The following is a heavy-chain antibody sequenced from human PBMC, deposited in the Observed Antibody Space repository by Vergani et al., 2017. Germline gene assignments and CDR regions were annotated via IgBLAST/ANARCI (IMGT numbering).Heavy chain of an antibody. Sequence: EVQLLESGGGLVQPGGSLRLSCAASGFTFSSYSMNWVRQAPGKGLEWVSSISSSSSYIYYADSVKGRFTISRDNAKNSLYLQMNSLRAEDTAVYYCARRGEQLVSYYYYYYMDVWGKGTTVTVSS. D-gene: IGHD6-6*01. CDR1: GFTFSSYS. CDR3: ARRGEQLVSYYYYYYMDV. V-gene: IGHV3-21*01. J-gene: IGHJ6*03. CDR2: ISSSSSYI.